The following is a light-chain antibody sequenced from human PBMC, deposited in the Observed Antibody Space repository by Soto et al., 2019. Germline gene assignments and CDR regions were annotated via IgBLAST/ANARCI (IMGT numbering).Light chain of an antibody. Sequence: EIVMAQSPATLSVSPGERATLSCRASQSVRSNLAWYQQKPGQAPRLLIYGASTRATGIPARFSGSGSGTEFTLTISSLQSEDFVVYYCQQYHNWPRTFGQGTKLEIK. V-gene: IGKV3-15*01. CDR2: GAS. CDR1: QSVRSN. CDR3: QQYHNWPRT. J-gene: IGKJ2*01.